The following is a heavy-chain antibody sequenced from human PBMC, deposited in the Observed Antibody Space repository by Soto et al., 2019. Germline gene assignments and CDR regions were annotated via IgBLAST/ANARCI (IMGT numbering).Heavy chain of an antibody. V-gene: IGHV3-7*01. D-gene: IGHD6-13*01. CDR2: IKQDGSER. CDR1: GFTFNNYW. Sequence: EVQLVESGGGLVQPGGSLRLSCAASGFTFNNYWMIWVRQAPGKGLEWVANIKQDGSERYYVDSVKGRFTISRDNAKNSLSLQMNSLRAEDTAVYYSARLIQSSWYGSWIDPWGQGTVVTVSS. CDR3: ARLIQSSWYGSWIDP. J-gene: IGHJ5*02.